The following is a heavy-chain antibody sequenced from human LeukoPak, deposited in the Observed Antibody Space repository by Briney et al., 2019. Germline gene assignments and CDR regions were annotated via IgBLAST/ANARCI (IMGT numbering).Heavy chain of an antibody. J-gene: IGHJ4*02. Sequence: SETLSLTCIVSGGSISSYYWSWIRQPPGKGLEWIGYIYYSESTNYNPSLKSRVTISVDTSKNQFSLKLSSVTAADTAVYYCARDSSGYYYFDYWGQGTLVTVSS. V-gene: IGHV4-59*01. CDR3: ARDSSGYYYFDY. D-gene: IGHD3-22*01. CDR1: GGSISSYY. CDR2: IYYSEST.